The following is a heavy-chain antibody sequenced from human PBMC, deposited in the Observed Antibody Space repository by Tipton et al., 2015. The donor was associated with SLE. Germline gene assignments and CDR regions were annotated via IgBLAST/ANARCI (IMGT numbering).Heavy chain of an antibody. CDR3: AREIERVYAFDI. CDR2: INHSGST. CDR1: GGSFSGYY. Sequence: TLSLTCAVYGGSFSGYYWSWIRQPPGKGLEWIGEINHSGSTNYNPSLKSRVTISVDTSKNQFSLKLSSVTAADTAVYYCAREIERVYAFDIWGQGTMVTVSS. V-gene: IGHV4-34*01. J-gene: IGHJ3*02. D-gene: IGHD2-21*01.